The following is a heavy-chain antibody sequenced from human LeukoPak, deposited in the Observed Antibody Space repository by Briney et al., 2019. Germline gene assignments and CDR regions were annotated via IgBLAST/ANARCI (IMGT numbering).Heavy chain of an antibody. D-gene: IGHD6-13*01. CDR3: AASKAGPYPHSSWFGY. J-gene: IGHJ4*02. V-gene: IGHV3-53*01. CDR1: GFTVSSNY. Sequence: GGSLRLSCAASGFTVSSNYMSWVRQAPGKGLEWGSVIYSGGSTYYADSVKGRFTISRDNSTNTLYLQMNSLRAEDTAVYYCAASKAGPYPHSSWFGYWGQGTLVTVSS. CDR2: IYSGGST.